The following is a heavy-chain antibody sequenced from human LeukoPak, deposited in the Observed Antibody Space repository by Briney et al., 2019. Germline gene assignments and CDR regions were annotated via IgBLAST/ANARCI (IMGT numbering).Heavy chain of an antibody. V-gene: IGHV3-30*02. CDR3: AKDRRAVAGYFDY. D-gene: IGHD6-19*01. CDR2: IRYDGSNK. J-gene: IGHJ4*02. Sequence: GGSLRLSCAASGFTFSSYGMHWIRQAPGKGLEWVAFIRYDGSNKYYADSVKGRFTISRDNSKNTLYLQMNSLRAEDTAVYYCAKDRRAVAGYFDYWGQGTLVTVSS. CDR1: GFTFSSYG.